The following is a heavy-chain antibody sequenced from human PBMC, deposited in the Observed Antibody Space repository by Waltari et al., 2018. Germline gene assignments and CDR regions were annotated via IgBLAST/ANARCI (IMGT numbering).Heavy chain of an antibody. Sequence: EVQLVESGGGLVQPGGSLRLSCAASGLTVSSHYIRRVRQAPGKGLEWVSVIYSGGSTYYAESVKGRFTISRHNSKNTLYLQMNSLRAEDTAVYYCARAQSLAVGVYYFDYWGQGTLVTVSS. CDR2: IYSGGST. V-gene: IGHV3-53*04. D-gene: IGHD1-26*01. J-gene: IGHJ4*02. CDR1: GLTVSSHY. CDR3: ARAQSLAVGVYYFDY.